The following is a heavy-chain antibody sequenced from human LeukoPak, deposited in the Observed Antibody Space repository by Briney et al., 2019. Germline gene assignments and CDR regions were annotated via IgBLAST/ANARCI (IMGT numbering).Heavy chain of an antibody. D-gene: IGHD2-15*01. CDR3: ARDPGYDCSGGSCPSYYGMDV. V-gene: IGHV3-30*03. J-gene: IGHJ6*02. CDR2: ISYDGRNK. CDR1: GFTFSTYA. Sequence: GGSLRLSCAASGFTFSTYAMNWVRQAPGKGLDWVALISYDGRNKYYADSVKGRFTISRDNSKNTLYLQMSSLRAEDTALYYCARDPGYDCSGGSCPSYYGMDVWGQGTTVTVSS.